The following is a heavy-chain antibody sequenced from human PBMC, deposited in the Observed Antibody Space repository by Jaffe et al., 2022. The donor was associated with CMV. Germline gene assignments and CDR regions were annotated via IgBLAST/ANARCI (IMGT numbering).Heavy chain of an antibody. Sequence: EVQLVESGGGLVKPGGSLRLSCAASGFTFSKAWMSWARQAPGKGLEWVGRIKTKTDGGTTDYAAPVQGRFTISRDDSKSTLYLHMNSLKTEDTAVYYCITPASWQLEFDYWGQGTLVTVSS. D-gene: IGHD1-1*01. CDR3: ITPASWQLEFDY. J-gene: IGHJ4*02. CDR2: IKTKTDGGTT. CDR1: GFTFSKAW. V-gene: IGHV3-15*01.